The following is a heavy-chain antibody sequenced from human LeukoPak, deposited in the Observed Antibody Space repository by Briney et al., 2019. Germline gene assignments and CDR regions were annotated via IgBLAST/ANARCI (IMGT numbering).Heavy chain of an antibody. CDR1: GFTFSSYW. CDR2: INTDGSST. D-gene: IGHD6-13*01. CDR3: AREGATAGSGYYFDY. V-gene: IGHV3-74*01. J-gene: IGHJ4*02. Sequence: EPGGSLRLSCAASGFTFSSYWMHWVRQAPGKGLVWVSRINTDGSSTSYADSVKGRFTISRDNAKNTLYLQMNSLRAEDTAVYYCAREGATAGSGYYFDYWGQGSLVTVSS.